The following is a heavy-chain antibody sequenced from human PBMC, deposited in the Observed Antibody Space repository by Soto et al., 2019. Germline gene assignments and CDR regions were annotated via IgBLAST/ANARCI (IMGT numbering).Heavy chain of an antibody. J-gene: IGHJ4*02. CDR1: GGSISSSSYY. V-gene: IGHV4-39*01. CDR3: ARRGAAAAYFDY. CDR2: IFYSGST. D-gene: IGHD6-13*01. Sequence: QLQLQESGPGLVKPSETLSLTCTVSGGSISSSSYYWGWIRQPPGKGLEWMGSIFYSGSTYYNPSLKSRVTISVDTSKNQFSLKLSSVTAADTAVYYCARRGAAAAYFDYWGQGTLVTVSS.